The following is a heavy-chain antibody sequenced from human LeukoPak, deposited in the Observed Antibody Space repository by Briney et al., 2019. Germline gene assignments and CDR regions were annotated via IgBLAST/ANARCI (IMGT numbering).Heavy chain of an antibody. Sequence: SETLSLTCAVSGYSISSGYYWGWIRQPPGKGLEWIGSIYHSGSTYYNPSLKSRVTISVDTSKNQFSLKLSSVTAADTAVYYCARHIDYYDSGGYFSWFDPWGRGTLVTVSS. V-gene: IGHV4-38-2*01. CDR2: IYHSGST. J-gene: IGHJ5*02. CDR3: ARHIDYYDSGGYFSWFDP. CDR1: GYSISSGYY. D-gene: IGHD3-22*01.